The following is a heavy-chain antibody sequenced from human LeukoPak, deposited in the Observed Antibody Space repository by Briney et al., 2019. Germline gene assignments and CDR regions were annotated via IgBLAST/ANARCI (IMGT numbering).Heavy chain of an antibody. CDR1: GGSISSYY. V-gene: IGHV4-4*07. J-gene: IGHJ6*03. D-gene: IGHD3-3*01. CDR2: IYTSGST. CDR3: ARVGLYDFWSGSYMDV. Sequence: PSETLSLTCTVSGGSISSYYWSWIRQPAGKGLEWIGRIYTSGSTNYNPSLKSRVTMSVDTSKNQFSLKLSSVTAADTAVHYCARVGLYDFWSGSYMDVWGKGTTVTVSS.